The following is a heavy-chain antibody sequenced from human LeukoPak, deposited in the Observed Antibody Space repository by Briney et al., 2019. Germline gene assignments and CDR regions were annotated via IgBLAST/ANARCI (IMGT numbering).Heavy chain of an antibody. D-gene: IGHD3-16*01. J-gene: IGHJ3*02. V-gene: IGHV3-7*01. CDR1: GFTFTTYW. CDR2: IKEDGSVR. CDR3: ARDFDGVQAFDI. Sequence: PGGSLRLSCAASGFTFTTYWMSWVRQAPGKGLECVANIKEDGSVRYYVDSVKGGFTISRTNAKTSLYLRMNSLRAEDTAVYYCARDFDGVQAFDIWGQGTMVTVSS.